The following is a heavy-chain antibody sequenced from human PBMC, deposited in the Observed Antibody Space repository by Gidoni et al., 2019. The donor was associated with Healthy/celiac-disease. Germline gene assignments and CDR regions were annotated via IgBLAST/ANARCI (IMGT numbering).Heavy chain of an antibody. D-gene: IGHD2-2*01. CDR1: GFTFSSYG. CDR3: ARDSGYPGIVVVPAVVGAFDI. J-gene: IGHJ3*02. CDR2: IWYDGSNK. V-gene: IGHV3-33*01. Sequence: QVQLVESGGGVVQPGRSLRLSCAASGFTFSSYGMHWVRQAPGKGLEWVAVIWYDGSNKYYADSVKGRFTISRDNSKNTLYLQMNSLRAEDTAVYYCARDSGYPGIVVVPAVVGAFDIWGQGTMVTVSS.